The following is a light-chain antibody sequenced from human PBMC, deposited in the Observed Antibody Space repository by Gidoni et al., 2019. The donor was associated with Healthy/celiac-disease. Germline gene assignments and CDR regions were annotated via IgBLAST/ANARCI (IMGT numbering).Light chain of an antibody. CDR1: QSVSSSY. V-gene: IGKV3-20*01. Sequence: EIVLTQSPGTLSLSPGERATLSCRASQSVSSSYLAWYQPKPGQAPRLLIYGASSRATGIPDRFSGSGSGTYFTLTISRLEPEDFAVYYCQQYGSSPGYTFGQGTKLEIK. CDR2: GAS. CDR3: QQYGSSPGYT. J-gene: IGKJ2*01.